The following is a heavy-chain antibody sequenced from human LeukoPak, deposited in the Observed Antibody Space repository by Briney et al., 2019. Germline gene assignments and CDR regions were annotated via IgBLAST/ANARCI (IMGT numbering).Heavy chain of an antibody. J-gene: IGHJ4*02. Sequence: PGGSLRLSCAASGFTFSSSAMSWVRQAPGKWLKWVSGISTSGGSTYYSDSVKGRFTISRDNSKNTLYLQMNSLRAEDTAVYYCANGYSYGLDYWGQGTLVTVSS. V-gene: IGHV3-23*01. D-gene: IGHD5-18*01. CDR2: ISTSGGST. CDR3: ANGYSYGLDY. CDR1: GFTFSSSA.